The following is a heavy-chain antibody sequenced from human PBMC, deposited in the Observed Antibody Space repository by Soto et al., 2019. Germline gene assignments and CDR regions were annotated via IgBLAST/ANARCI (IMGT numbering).Heavy chain of an antibody. J-gene: IGHJ4*02. CDR3: AKDVNDAATAPFDD. CDR1: GFTFSSYA. D-gene: IGHD6-13*01. Sequence: EVPVLESGGGLVQPGGSLRLSCAASGFTFSSYAMSWVRQAPGEGLEWVSAISGSGANTYYADSVKGRFTISRDNSKSIVYLQMNSLRVEDTAVYHCAKDVNDAATAPFDDWGQGTLVTVPS. V-gene: IGHV3-23*01. CDR2: ISGSGANT.